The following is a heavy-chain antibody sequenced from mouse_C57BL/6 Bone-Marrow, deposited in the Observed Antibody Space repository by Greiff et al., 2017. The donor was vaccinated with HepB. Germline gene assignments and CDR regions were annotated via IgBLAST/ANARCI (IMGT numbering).Heavy chain of an antibody. D-gene: IGHD1-1*01. CDR2: IRSKSNNYAT. J-gene: IGHJ4*01. CDR3: VRAYGSSYAMDY. V-gene: IGHV10-1*01. CDR1: GFSFNTYA. Sequence: EVMLVESGGGLVQPKGSLKLSCAASGFSFNTYAMNWVRQAPGKGLEWVARIRSKSNNYATYYADSVKDRFTISRDDSESMLYLQMNNLKTEDTAMYYCVRAYGSSYAMDYWGQGTSVTVSS.